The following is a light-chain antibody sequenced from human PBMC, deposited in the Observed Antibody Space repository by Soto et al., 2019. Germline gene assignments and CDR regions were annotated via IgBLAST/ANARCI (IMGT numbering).Light chain of an antibody. CDR1: QSISSSY. J-gene: IGKJ5*01. V-gene: IGKV3-20*01. CDR3: QQYGSSRSIT. CDR2: GAS. Sequence: EIVLTQSPGTQSLSPGERATLSCKASQSISSSYLAWYQQKPGQAPRLIIHGASSRATGTPDRFSGGGSGTDFTLTISRLEPEDFAVYYCQQYGSSRSITFGQGTRVEIK.